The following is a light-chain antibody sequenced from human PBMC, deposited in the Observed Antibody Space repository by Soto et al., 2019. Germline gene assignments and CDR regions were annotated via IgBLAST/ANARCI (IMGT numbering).Light chain of an antibody. CDR3: QQRSNWPPT. J-gene: IGKJ1*01. CDR2: GAS. V-gene: IGKV3-15*01. CDR1: QSVSSS. Sequence: EIVMTQSPATLSVSPGERATLSCRASQSVSSSLGWYQQKPGQAPRLLIYGASTRATGIPARFSGSGSGTEFTLTISSLQSEDFAVYYCQQRSNWPPTFGQGTKVEIK.